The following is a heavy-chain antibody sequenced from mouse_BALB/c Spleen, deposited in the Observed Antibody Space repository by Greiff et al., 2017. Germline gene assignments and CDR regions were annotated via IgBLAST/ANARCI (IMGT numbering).Heavy chain of an antibody. CDR2: INSNGGST. V-gene: IGHV5-6-3*01. Sequence: EVKVVESGGGLVQPGGSLKLSCAASGFTFSSYGMSWVRQTPDKRLELVATINSNGGSTYYPDSVKGRFTISRDNAKNTLYLQMSSLKSEDTAMYYCARDRGSIYAMDDWGQGTSVTVSS. CDR1: GFTFSSYG. D-gene: IGHD1-1*01. J-gene: IGHJ4*01. CDR3: ARDRGSIYAMDD.